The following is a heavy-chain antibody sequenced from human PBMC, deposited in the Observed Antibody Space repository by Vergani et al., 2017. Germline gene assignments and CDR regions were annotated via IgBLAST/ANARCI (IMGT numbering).Heavy chain of an antibody. D-gene: IGHD3-22*01. J-gene: IGHJ2*01. V-gene: IGHV1-46*01. Sequence: QVQLVQSGAEVKKPGASVKVSCKASGYTFTSYYMHWVRQAPGQGLEWMGIINPSGGSTSYAQKFQGRVTMTRDTSTSTVYMELSSLRSEDTAVYYCARRGYYYDSSGYSNWYFDLWGRGTLVTVSS. CDR2: INPSGGST. CDR3: ARRGYYYDSSGYSNWYFDL. CDR1: GYTFTSYY.